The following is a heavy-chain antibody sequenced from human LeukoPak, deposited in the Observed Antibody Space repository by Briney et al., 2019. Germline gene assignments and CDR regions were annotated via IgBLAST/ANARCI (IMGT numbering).Heavy chain of an antibody. J-gene: IGHJ4*02. Sequence: SETLSLTCSVSGGSISSYYWSWIREPAGKGLEWIGRIYTSGSTNYNPSLKSRVTMSVDTSKNQFSLKLSSVTAADTGVYYCARGTFPPYYYDSSGPHYFDYWGQGTLVTVSS. D-gene: IGHD3-22*01. CDR1: GGSISSYY. CDR2: IYTSGST. V-gene: IGHV4-4*07. CDR3: ARGTFPPYYYDSSGPHYFDY.